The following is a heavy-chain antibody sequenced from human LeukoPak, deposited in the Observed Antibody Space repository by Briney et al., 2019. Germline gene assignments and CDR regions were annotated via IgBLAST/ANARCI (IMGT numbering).Heavy chain of an antibody. CDR3: ARDGGWLQFFDY. CDR1: GFTFSSYG. V-gene: IGHV3-30*03. CDR2: TSYDESNK. J-gene: IGHJ4*02. D-gene: IGHD5-24*01. Sequence: SGGSLRLSCAASGFTFSSYGMHWVRQAPGKGLEWVAVTSYDESNKEFADSVQGRFTISRDNSKNTLYLGMNSLRADDTAVYYCARDGGWLQFFDYWGQGTLVTVST.